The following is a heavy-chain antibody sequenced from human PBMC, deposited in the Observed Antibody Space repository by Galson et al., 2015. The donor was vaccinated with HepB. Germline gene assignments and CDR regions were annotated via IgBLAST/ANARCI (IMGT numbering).Heavy chain of an antibody. CDR3: AGDTTGYFRIDY. J-gene: IGHJ4*02. D-gene: IGHD3-9*01. CDR1: GGSISSGNYY. CDR2: LYSVGAT. Sequence: TLSLTCTVSGGSISSGNYYLSWFRQPPGKGLEWIGYLYSVGATYYNPSLKSRVAISVGTARNQFSLKLSFVTAADTAVYYCAGDTTGYFRIDYWGRGTLVTVSS. V-gene: IGHV4-30-4*01.